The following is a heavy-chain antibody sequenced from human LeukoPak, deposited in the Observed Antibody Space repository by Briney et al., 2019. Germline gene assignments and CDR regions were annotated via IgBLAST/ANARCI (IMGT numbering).Heavy chain of an antibody. CDR1: GGSFSGYY. CDR3: ARHSHILWSLDY. CDR2: INHSGST. D-gene: IGHD3-9*01. V-gene: IGHV4-34*01. Sequence: PSETLSLTCAVYGGSFSGYYWSWIRQPPGKGLEWIGEINHSGSTNYNPSLKSRVTISVDTSKNQFSLKLSSVTAADTAVYYCARHSHILWSLDYWGQGTLVTVSS. J-gene: IGHJ4*02.